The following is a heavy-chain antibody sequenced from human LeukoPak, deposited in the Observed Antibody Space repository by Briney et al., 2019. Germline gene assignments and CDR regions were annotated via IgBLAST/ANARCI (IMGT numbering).Heavy chain of an antibody. J-gene: IGHJ6*03. CDR1: GYTFTSYD. CDR2: MNPNSGNT. CDR3: ARSAGGYCSGGSCRPPYYYYYYMDV. V-gene: IGHV1-8*03. D-gene: IGHD2-15*01. Sequence: ASVKVSCKASGYTFTSYDINWVRQATGQGLEWMGWMNPNSGNTGYAQKFQGRVTITADKSTSTAYMELSSLRSEDTAVYYCARSAGGYCSGGSCRPPYYYYYYMDVWGKGTTVTVSS.